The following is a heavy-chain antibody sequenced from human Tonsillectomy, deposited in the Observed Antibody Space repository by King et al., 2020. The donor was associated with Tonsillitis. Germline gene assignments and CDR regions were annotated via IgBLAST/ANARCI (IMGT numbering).Heavy chain of an antibody. J-gene: IGHJ2*01. V-gene: IGHV1-18*01. CDR2: ISAYNGNT. Sequence: QLVQSGAEVKKPGASVKVSCKASGYTFTSYGISWVRQAPGQGLEWMGWISAYNGNTNYAQKLQGRVTMTTDTSTSTAYMELRSRGSDDTAVYYCARDPGCSGGSCYSEYWYFDLWGRGTLVTVSS. CDR1: GYTFTSYG. D-gene: IGHD2-15*01. CDR3: ARDPGCSGGSCYSEYWYFDL.